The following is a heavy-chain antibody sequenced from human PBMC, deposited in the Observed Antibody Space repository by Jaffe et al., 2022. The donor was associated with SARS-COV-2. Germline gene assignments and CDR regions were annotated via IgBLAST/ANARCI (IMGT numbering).Heavy chain of an antibody. CDR2: IYYSGSI. Sequence: QLQLQESGPGLVKPSETLSLTCTVSGGSISSSSYYWAWIRQPPGKGLEWIGNIYYSGSIYYNPSLKSRVTISADTSKNHFSLTLSSVTAADTAVYYCANLGYVWGSYFPFDYWGQGTLVTVSS. V-gene: IGHV4-39*02. CDR1: GGSISSSSYY. CDR3: ANLGYVWGSYFPFDY. J-gene: IGHJ4*02. D-gene: IGHD3-16*01.